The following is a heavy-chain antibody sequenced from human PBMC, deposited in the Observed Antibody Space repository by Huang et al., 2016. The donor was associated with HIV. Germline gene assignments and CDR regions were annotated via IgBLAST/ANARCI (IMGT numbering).Heavy chain of an antibody. CDR1: GYTFTNYD. J-gene: IGHJ4*02. Sequence: QVHLVQSGAEVKKPGASVKVSCKASGYTFTNYDINWVRQAPGRGLEWMGLLNPNPGNTGFAQSFQGRVTMTRKTSITTAYMELTSLTSEDTAVYYCARSAYGDLDYWGLGTLVIVSS. D-gene: IGHD4-17*01. CDR3: ARSAYGDLDY. CDR2: LNPNPGNT. V-gene: IGHV1-8*02.